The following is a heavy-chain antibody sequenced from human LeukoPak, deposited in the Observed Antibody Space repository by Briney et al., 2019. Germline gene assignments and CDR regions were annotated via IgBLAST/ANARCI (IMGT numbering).Heavy chain of an antibody. V-gene: IGHV3-21*01. Sequence: GSLRLSCEASGFIFSSYVMGWVRQAPGKGLEWVSSISSSSSYIYYADSVKGRFTISRDNAKNSLYLQMNSLRAEDTAVYYCARDGANNWYFDLWGRGTLVTVSS. CDR2: ISSSSSYI. CDR3: ARDGANNWYFDL. CDR1: GFIFSSYV. D-gene: IGHD4/OR15-4a*01. J-gene: IGHJ2*01.